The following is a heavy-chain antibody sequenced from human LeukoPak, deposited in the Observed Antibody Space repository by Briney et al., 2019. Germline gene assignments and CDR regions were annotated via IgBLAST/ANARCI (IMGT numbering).Heavy chain of an antibody. V-gene: IGHV3-11*04. CDR3: ARSYYDILTGYYEGGRFDP. Sequence: GGSLRLSCAASGFTFSDYYMSWIRQAPGKGLEWVSYISSSGSTIYYADSVKGRFTISRDNAKNSLYLQMNSLRAEDTAVYYCARSYYDILTGYYEGGRFDPWGQGTLVTVSS. CDR2: ISSSGSTI. CDR1: GFTFSDYY. J-gene: IGHJ5*02. D-gene: IGHD3-9*01.